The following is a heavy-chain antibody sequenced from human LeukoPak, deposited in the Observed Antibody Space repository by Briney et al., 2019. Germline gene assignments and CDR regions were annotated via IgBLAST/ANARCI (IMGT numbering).Heavy chain of an antibody. D-gene: IGHD2-15*01. J-gene: IGHJ4*02. CDR2: IYHTGSP. V-gene: IGHV4-38-2*02. CDR1: GYPLHRGYY. CDR3: ARDYGGSCFFEY. Sequence: PSGTLALTRTVSGYPLHRGYYRDWIRQPPGKGVEGIGSIYHTGSPYYNPSLKSRVTISADTSTNQFSLRLTSVTAADTAVYYCARDYGGSCFFEYWGQGALVTVSS.